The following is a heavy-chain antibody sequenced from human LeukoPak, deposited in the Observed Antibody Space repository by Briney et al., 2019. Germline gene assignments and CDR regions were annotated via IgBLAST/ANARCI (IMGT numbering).Heavy chain of an antibody. V-gene: IGHV4-61*01. D-gene: IGHD6-19*01. J-gene: IGHJ5*02. CDR2: IYYSGST. Sequence: PSETLSLTCTVSGGSISSSSYYWGWIRQPPGKGLEWLGYIYYSGSTNYTPSLKSRVTIAVYTSKNQFSLKLSSVTAADTAVYYCARDWGSGFGWFDPWGQGTLVTVSS. CDR1: GGSISSSSYY. CDR3: ARDWGSGFGWFDP.